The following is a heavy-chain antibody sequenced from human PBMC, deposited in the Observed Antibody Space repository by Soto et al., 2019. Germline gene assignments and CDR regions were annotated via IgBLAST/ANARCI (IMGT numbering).Heavy chain of an antibody. J-gene: IGHJ5*02. V-gene: IGHV3-48*02. CDR2: ISSSSSTI. CDR1: GFTFSSYS. Sequence: GGSLRLSCAASGFTFSSYSMNWVRQAPGKGLEWVSYISSSSSTIYYADSVKGRFTISRDNAKNSLYLQMNSLGDEDTAVYYCARTLGHSSGWYELNWFDPWGQGTLVTVSS. CDR3: ARTLGHSSGWYELNWFDP. D-gene: IGHD6-19*01.